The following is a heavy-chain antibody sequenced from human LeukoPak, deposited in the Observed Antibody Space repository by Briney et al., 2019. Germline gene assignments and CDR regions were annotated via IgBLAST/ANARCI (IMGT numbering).Heavy chain of an antibody. CDR2: IYYSGST. V-gene: IGHV4-59*08. D-gene: IGHD1-26*01. CDR1: GGSISSYY. J-gene: IGHJ6*03. Sequence: PSETLSLTCTVSGGSISSYYWSWIRQPPGKGLEWIGYIYYSGSTNYNPSLKSRVTISVDTSKNQFSLKLSSVTAADTAVYYCARLRGSPAVYYYYMDVWGKGTTVTVSS. CDR3: ARLRGSPAVYYYYMDV.